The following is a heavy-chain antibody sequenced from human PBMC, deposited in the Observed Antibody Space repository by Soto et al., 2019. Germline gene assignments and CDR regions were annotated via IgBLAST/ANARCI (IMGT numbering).Heavy chain of an antibody. Sequence: SETLSLTCAVSSASISSSNWWSWVRQPPGKGLEWIGEIYHSGSTNYNPSLKSRVTISVDKSKNQFSLKLSSVTAADTAVYYCAMSAYCSSTSGCGNTYSSYYYMDVWGKGTTVT. J-gene: IGHJ6*03. CDR3: AMSAYCSSTSGCGNTYSSYYYMDV. D-gene: IGHD2-2*01. CDR1: SASISSSNW. CDR2: IYHSGST. V-gene: IGHV4-4*02.